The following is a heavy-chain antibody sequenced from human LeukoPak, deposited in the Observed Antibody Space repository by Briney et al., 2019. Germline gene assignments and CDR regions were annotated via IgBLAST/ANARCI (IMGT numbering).Heavy chain of an antibody. J-gene: IGHJ5*02. CDR2: MNPNSGNT. Sequence: ASVKVSYKASGYTFTTYDINWVRQATGQGLEWMGWMNPNSGNTGYAQKFQGRVTMTRNTSISTAYMELSSLRSEDTAVYYCARGPNKSDGGNSGSAWFDPWGQGTLVTVSS. CDR3: ARGPNKSDGGNSGSAWFDP. CDR1: GYTFTTYD. D-gene: IGHD4-23*01. V-gene: IGHV1-8*01.